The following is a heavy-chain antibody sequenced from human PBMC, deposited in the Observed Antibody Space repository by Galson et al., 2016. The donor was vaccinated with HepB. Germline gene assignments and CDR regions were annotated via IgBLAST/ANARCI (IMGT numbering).Heavy chain of an antibody. Sequence: SVKVSCKGSGYSFNSYALHWVRQAPGQRLEWVGWISAGNGNTRSSQKFQGRVTITSDTSASTVYMELSSLRPEDTAIYYCARGDYDILTGYYVASFDVWGQGTMVTVSS. J-gene: IGHJ3*01. CDR2: ISAGNGNT. CDR1: GYSFNSYA. CDR3: ARGDYDILTGYYVASFDV. V-gene: IGHV1-3*01. D-gene: IGHD3-9*01.